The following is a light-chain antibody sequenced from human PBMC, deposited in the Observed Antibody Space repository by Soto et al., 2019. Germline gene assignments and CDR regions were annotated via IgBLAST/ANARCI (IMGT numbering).Light chain of an antibody. Sequence: QSLLTQPASLSGSPGQSITISCTGTSSDVGGYNYVSWYQHHPGKVPQLMIYEVSNRPSGVSIRFSGSKSGNTASLTISGLQAEDEADYYCSSHTSSSSYYVFGTGTKVTVL. CDR1: SSDVGGYNY. CDR2: EVS. V-gene: IGLV2-14*01. CDR3: SSHTSSSSYYV. J-gene: IGLJ1*01.